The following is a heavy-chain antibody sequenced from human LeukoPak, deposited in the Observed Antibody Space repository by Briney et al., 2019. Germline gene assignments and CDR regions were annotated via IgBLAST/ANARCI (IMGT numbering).Heavy chain of an antibody. Sequence: PGRSLRLSCAASGFSFSYYAMHWVRQAPGKGLEWVAVISNNGTNKYYADSVKGRFTISRDNSKNTLYLQMNSLRAEDTAVYYCARSTGDCSGGTCYSDFDCWGQGTQVTVSS. D-gene: IGHD2-15*01. V-gene: IGHV3-30*01. CDR3: ARSTGDCSGGTCYSDFDC. J-gene: IGHJ4*02. CDR1: GFSFSYYA. CDR2: ISNNGTNK.